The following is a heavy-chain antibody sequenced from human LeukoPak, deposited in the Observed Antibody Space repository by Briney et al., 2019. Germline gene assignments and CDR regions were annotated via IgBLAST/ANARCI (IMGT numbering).Heavy chain of an antibody. V-gene: IGHV3-30*02. D-gene: IGHD3-16*01. CDR2: IRYDGSTK. J-gene: IGHJ6*03. CDR3: AKRPRAENYDYVWGSSSYSYYMDV. CDR1: GFTFSSYG. Sequence: GSLRLSCAASGFTFSSYGMHWVRQAPGKGLEWVAFIRYDGSTKHHADSVKGRFTISRDNSKNTLYLQMNSLRTEDTAVYYCAKRPRAENYDYVWGSSSYSYYMDVWGKGTTVTISS.